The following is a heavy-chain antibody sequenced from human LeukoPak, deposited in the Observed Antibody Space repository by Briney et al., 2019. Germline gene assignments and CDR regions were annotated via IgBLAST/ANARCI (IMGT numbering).Heavy chain of an antibody. V-gene: IGHV3-23*01. D-gene: IGHD3-3*01. Sequence: PGGSLRLSCAASGFTFSSYAMSWVRQAPGKGREWVSTISGSGRSTYYADSVKGRFTISRDNSKHTLYLQMNSLRAEDTAVYYCAKVPSGRFFSTDYYFDYWGQGTLVTVSS. J-gene: IGHJ4*02. CDR1: GFTFSSYA. CDR3: AKVPSGRFFSTDYYFDY. CDR2: ISGSGRST.